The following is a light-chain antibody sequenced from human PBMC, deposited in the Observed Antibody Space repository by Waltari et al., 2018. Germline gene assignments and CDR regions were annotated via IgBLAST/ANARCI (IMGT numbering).Light chain of an antibody. V-gene: IGLV2-11*01. CDR1: SSDVGNYNY. J-gene: IGLJ1*01. CDR2: DVS. CDR3: CSYAGIYTKYV. Sequence: QSALTQPRSVSGSPGQSVTISCTGTSSDVGNYNYVSWYQHHPGKAPKLMIYDVSKRPSGVPDRFSGSKSGNTASLTISGLQAEDEADYYCCSYAGIYTKYVFGTGTKVTVL.